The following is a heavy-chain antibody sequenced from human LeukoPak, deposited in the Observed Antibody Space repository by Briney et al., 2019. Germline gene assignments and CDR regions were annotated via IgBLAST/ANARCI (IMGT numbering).Heavy chain of an antibody. CDR2: INPSGGST. V-gene: IGHV1-46*01. J-gene: IGHJ5*02. CDR1: GYTFTSYY. CDR3: AKNDRDITGTTGDWFDP. Sequence: ASVKVSCKASGYTFTSYYMHWVRQAPGQGLEWMAIINPSGGSTNYAQKFQGRVTMTRDTSTSTVYMELSSLRSEDTAVYYCAKNDRDITGTTGDWFDPWGQGTLVTVSS. D-gene: IGHD1-7*01.